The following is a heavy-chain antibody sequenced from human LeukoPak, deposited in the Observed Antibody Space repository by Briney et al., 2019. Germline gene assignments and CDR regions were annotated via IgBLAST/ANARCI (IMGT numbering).Heavy chain of an antibody. CDR2: IIPIFGTA. CDR3: GRKAGDCGGGSCYSIDY. J-gene: IGHJ4*02. Sequence: SVKVSCKALGGSFSSEAISWVRQAPGQGLEWMGGIIPIFGTANYAQKFQGRVTITTDESTSTAYMEVSSLRSEDTAVYYCGRKAGDCGGGSCYSIDYWGQGTLVTVSS. V-gene: IGHV1-69*05. CDR1: GGSFSSEA. D-gene: IGHD2-15*01.